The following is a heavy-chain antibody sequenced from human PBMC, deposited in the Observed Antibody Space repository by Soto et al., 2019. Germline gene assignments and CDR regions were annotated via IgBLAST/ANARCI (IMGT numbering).Heavy chain of an antibody. Sequence: ASETLSLTCTVSGGSISSGGYYWSWIRPHPGKGLEWVGYIYYSGSTYYNPSLKSRVTISVDTSKNQFSLKLSSVTAADTAVYYCARSAYYDSSGYYRYYYYYGMDVWGQGTTVTVAS. CDR3: ARSAYYDSSGYYRYYYYYGMDV. D-gene: IGHD3-22*01. J-gene: IGHJ6*02. CDR1: GGSISSGGYY. CDR2: IYYSGST. V-gene: IGHV4-31*03.